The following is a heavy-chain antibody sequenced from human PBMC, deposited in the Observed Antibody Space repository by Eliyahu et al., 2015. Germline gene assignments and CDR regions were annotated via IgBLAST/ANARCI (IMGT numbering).Heavy chain of an antibody. CDR1: GFTFSSYE. D-gene: IGHD6-19*01. Sequence: EVQLVESGGGLVQPGGSLRLSCAASGFTFSSYEMNWVRQAPGKGLEWVSYISSSGSTIYYADSVKGRFTISRDNAKNSLYLQMNSLRAEDTAVYYCAREGGSSSGWYDAFDIWGQGTMVTVSS. CDR2: ISSSGSTI. CDR3: AREGGSSSGWYDAFDI. J-gene: IGHJ3*02. V-gene: IGHV3-48*03.